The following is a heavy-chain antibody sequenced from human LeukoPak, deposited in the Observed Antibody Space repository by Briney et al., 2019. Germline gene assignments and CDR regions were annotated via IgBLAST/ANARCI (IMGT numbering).Heavy chain of an antibody. D-gene: IGHD3-10*01. CDR3: ARAYGSGYYMDV. V-gene: IGHV1-8*03. CDR2: MNPNSGNT. Sequence: ASVKVSCKASGYTFTSYDINWVRQATGQGLEWMGWMNPNSGNTGYAQKFQGRVTITRNTSISTAYMELRSLRSEDTAVYYCARAYGSGYYMDVWGKGTTVTVSS. J-gene: IGHJ6*03. CDR1: GYTFTSYD.